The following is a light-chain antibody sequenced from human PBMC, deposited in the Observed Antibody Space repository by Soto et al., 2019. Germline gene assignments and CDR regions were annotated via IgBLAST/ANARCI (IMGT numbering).Light chain of an antibody. Sequence: QSALTQPASVSGSPGQSITISCTGTSSDIGADDFVSWYQHHPDKTPKLIIFEVTHRPTGISHRFSASKSGNTASLTISGLEAEDEAFYYCSSYRKTTFPHVVFGGGTKLTVL. CDR3: SSYRKTTFPHVV. CDR1: SSDIGADDF. V-gene: IGLV2-14*01. CDR2: EVT. J-gene: IGLJ2*01.